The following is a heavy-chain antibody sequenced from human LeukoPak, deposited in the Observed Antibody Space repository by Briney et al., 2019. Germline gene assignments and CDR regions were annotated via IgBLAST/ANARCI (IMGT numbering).Heavy chain of an antibody. V-gene: IGHV1-8*01. CDR1: GYTFTSYD. J-gene: IGHJ4*02. CDR3: ARDRCSSTSCYGLFDY. CDR2: MNPNSGNT. Sequence: ASVKVSCKASGYTFTSYDINWVRQATGQGLEWMGWMNPNSGNTGYAQKLQGRVTMTTDTSTSTAYMELRSLRSDDTAVYYCARDRCSSTSCYGLFDYWGQGTLVTVSS. D-gene: IGHD2-2*01.